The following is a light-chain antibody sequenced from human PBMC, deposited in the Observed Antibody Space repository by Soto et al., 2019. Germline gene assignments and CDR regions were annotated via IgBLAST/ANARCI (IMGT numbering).Light chain of an antibody. V-gene: IGLV2-14*03. CDR2: KVS. CDR3: SSSTHSNTLV. CDR1: SSDVGHPYNY. Sequence: QSALTQPASVSGSPGQSITISCTGTSSDVGHPYNYVSWYQQHPGKAPKLLIFKVSNRPSGISGRFSGSKSGNTASLTISGLRPEDEGDYYCSSSTHSNTLVFGGGTKLTVL. J-gene: IGLJ3*02.